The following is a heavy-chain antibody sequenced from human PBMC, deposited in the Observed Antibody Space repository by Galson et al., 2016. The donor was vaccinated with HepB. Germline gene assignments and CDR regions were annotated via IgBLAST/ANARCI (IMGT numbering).Heavy chain of an antibody. CDR2: IKPDGSEK. Sequence: SLRLSCATSGFTFSSVWMSWVRQAPGKGLEWVANIKPDGSEKYYVDSLKGRFTISRDNAKNSLYLQMNSLRAEDTAAYYCALYYYDSSGFVEYFQQWGKGTRVTVSS. CDR1: GFTFSSVW. V-gene: IGHV3-7*03. CDR3: ALYYYDSSGFVEYFQQ. D-gene: IGHD3-22*01. J-gene: IGHJ1*01.